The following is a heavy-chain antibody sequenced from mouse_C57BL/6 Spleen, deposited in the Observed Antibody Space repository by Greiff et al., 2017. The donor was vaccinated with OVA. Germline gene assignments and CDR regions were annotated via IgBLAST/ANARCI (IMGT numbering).Heavy chain of an antibody. CDR1: GYTFTSYW. CDR2: IYPGSGST. V-gene: IGHV1-55*01. Sequence: QVQLQQPGAELVKPGASVKMSCKASGYTFTSYWITWVKQRPGQGLEWIGDIYPGSGSTNYNEKFKSKATLTVDTSSSTAYMQLSSLTSEDSAVYYCARIFSSNYLYYAMDYWGQGTSVTVSS. D-gene: IGHD2-5*01. J-gene: IGHJ4*01. CDR3: ARIFSSNYLYYAMDY.